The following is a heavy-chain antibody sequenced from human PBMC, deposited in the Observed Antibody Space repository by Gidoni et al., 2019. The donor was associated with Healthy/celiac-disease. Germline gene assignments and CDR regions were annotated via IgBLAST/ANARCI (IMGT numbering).Heavy chain of an antibody. D-gene: IGHD3-3*01. V-gene: IGHV3-48*03. CDR3: ARSPNYDFWSGYNSSSFDY. CDR1: GFTFSRYD. CDR2: ISSRGSTI. J-gene: IGHJ4*02. Sequence: EVQLVESGGGVVQPGGSLRLSWAASGFTFSRYDMSWVRQAPGKGLEWVSYISSRGSTIYYADSVKGRFTIPRDNAKNSLYLHMNSLSAEDTAVYYCARSPNYDFWSGYNSSSFDYWGQGTLVTVPS.